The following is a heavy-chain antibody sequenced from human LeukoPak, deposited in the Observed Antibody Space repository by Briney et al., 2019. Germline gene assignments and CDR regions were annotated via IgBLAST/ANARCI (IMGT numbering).Heavy chain of an antibody. CDR1: GFTFSSYS. V-gene: IGHV3-48*01. CDR2: ISSSSTII. Sequence: PGGSLRLSCAASGFTFSSYSMNWVRQAPGKGLEWVSYISSSSTIIYYADSVKGRFTISRDNAKNSLYLQMNSLRAEDTAVYYCARDPPNWGFGYWGQGTLVTVSS. J-gene: IGHJ4*02. CDR3: ARDPPNWGFGY. D-gene: IGHD7-27*01.